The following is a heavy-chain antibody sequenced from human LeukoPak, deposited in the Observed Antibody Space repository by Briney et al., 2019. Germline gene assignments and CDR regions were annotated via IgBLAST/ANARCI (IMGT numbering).Heavy chain of an antibody. CDR3: ARTLTVAGGKYFQH. Sequence: ASVKVSCKASGYTITNYAINWVRQAPGQGLEWMGWINTNTGNPTYVQGFTGRFVFSLDTSVSTAYLQISSLKAEDTAVYYCARTLTVAGGKYFQHWGQGTLVTVSS. CDR2: INTNTGNP. V-gene: IGHV7-4-1*02. D-gene: IGHD6-13*01. J-gene: IGHJ1*01. CDR1: GYTITNYA.